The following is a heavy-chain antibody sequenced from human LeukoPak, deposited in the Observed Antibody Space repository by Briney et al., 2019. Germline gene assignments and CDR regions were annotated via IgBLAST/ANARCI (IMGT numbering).Heavy chain of an antibody. J-gene: IGHJ3*02. CDR1: GFTFSSYG. CDR2: IRYDGSNK. V-gene: IGHV3-30*02. CDR3: ARGSRSRVVVPAAISDDAFDI. Sequence: GGSLRLSCAASGFTFSSYGMHWVRQAPGKGLEWVAFIRYDGSNKYYADSVKGRFTISRDNSKNTLYLQMNSLRAEDTAVYYCARGSRSRVVVPAAISDDAFDIWGQGTMVTVSS. D-gene: IGHD2-2*02.